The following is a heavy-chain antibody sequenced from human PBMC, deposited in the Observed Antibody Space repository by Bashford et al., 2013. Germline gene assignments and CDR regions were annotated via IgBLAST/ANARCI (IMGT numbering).Heavy chain of an antibody. CDR3: ATGGRNYYYYGMDV. CDR1: GGTFSSYA. Sequence: SVKVSCKASGGTFSSYAISWVRQAPGQGLEWMGGIIPIFGTANYAQKFQGRVTITADESTSTAYMELSSLRSEDTAVYYCATGGRNYYYYGMDVWGQGDHGHRLL. V-gene: IGHV1-69*13. CDR2: IIPIFGTA. J-gene: IGHJ6*02.